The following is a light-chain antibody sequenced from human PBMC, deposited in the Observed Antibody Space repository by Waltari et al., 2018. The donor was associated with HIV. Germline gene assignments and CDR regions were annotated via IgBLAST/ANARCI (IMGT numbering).Light chain of an antibody. CDR3: QSYDRSLSASV. CDR2: SDI. CDR1: SSNIGAGYF. V-gene: IGLV1-40*01. Sequence: QSVLTQPPSVSGVPGQRVTISCTGSSSNIGAGYFVHWYQQLPGTAPTLLIYSDINRPSGVPDRVSGTTSGNAASLAITGLQAEDEADYYCQSYDRSLSASVFGGGTKLTVL. J-gene: IGLJ3*02.